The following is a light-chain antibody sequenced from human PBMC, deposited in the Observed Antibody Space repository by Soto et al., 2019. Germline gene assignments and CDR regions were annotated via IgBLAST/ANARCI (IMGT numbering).Light chain of an antibody. CDR1: SNDIGNSNL. CDR2: EDS. V-gene: IGLV2-14*02. Sequence: QSALTQPASVSGSPGQSITISCTGTSNDIGNSNLVSWYQQHPDRAPKLLIYEDSNRPSGISNRFSGSRSGNTASLTISGLKTEDEADYYCNSYINTTIPVFGGGTKLTVL. CDR3: NSYINTTIPV. J-gene: IGLJ3*02.